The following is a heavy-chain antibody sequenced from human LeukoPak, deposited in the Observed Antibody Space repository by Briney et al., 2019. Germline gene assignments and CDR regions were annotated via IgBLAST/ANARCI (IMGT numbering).Heavy chain of an antibody. D-gene: IGHD5-24*01. V-gene: IGHV1-69*05. Sequence: GASVKVSCKASGGTFSSYAISWVRQASGQGLEWMGGIIPIFGTANYAQKFQGRVTITTDESTSTAYMELSSLRSEDTAVYYCARGQVATISCSFGYWGQGTLVNVSS. CDR2: IIPIFGTA. J-gene: IGHJ4*02. CDR3: ARGQVATISCSFGY. CDR1: GGTFSSYA.